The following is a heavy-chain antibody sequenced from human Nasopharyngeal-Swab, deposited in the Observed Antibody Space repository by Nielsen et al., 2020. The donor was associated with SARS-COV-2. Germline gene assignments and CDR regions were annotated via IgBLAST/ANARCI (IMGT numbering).Heavy chain of an antibody. V-gene: IGHV3-15*01. D-gene: IGHD3-3*02. CDR1: GFTFSNAW. Sequence: GESLKISCAASGFTFSNAWMSWVRQAPGKGLEWVARIKSKTDCGTTDYAAPVKGRFTISRDDSKNTLYLQMNSLKTEDTAVYYCTTAPRYGSIFGVVINYYGMDVWGQGTTVTVSS. CDR2: IKSKTDCGTT. CDR3: TTAPRYGSIFGVVINYYGMDV. J-gene: IGHJ6*02.